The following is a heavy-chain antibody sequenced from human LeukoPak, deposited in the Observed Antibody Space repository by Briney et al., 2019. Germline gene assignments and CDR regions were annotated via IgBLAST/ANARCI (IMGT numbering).Heavy chain of an antibody. V-gene: IGHV4-38-2*02. CDR3: ARPGCSSTSCLPNNWFDP. Sequence: PSETLSLTCTVTGYSISSGYYWGWIRQPPGKGLEWIGSIYYSGSTYYNPSLKSRVTISIDTPKNQFSLKMSSVTAADTAVYYCARPGCSSTSCLPNNWFDPWGQGTLVTVSS. J-gene: IGHJ5*02. CDR1: GYSISSGYY. D-gene: IGHD2-2*01. CDR2: IYYSGST.